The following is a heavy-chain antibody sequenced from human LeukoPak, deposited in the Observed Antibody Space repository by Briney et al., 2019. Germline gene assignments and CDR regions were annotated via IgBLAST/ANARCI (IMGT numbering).Heavy chain of an antibody. CDR1: GYTFTGYY. V-gene: IGHV1-2*02. Sequence: ASVTVSCKASGYTFTGYYIHWVGQAPGQGGEWMGWINPNSGGTNYAQKFQGRVTITRDTAISTAYMELSRLRSDDTTVYYCARDFGDSFWRPRWFDPWGQGTLVTVSS. CDR3: ARDFGDSFWRPRWFDP. CDR2: INPNSGGT. J-gene: IGHJ5*02. D-gene: IGHD3-3*01.